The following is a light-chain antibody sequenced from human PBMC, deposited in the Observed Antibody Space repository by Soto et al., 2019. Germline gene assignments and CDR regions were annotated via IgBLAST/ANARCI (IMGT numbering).Light chain of an antibody. CDR2: GAS. CDR1: QSVSSNY. CDR3: QQYGSSSSWT. J-gene: IGKJ1*01. Sequence: EVVLSQSPGTLSLSPEEKATLSCRAIQSVSSNYLAWHQQKPGQAPRLIIYGASDRATGIPDRFSGSGSGTDFTLTINRLEPEDFAVYYCQQYGSSSSWTFGQGTKVDIK. V-gene: IGKV3-20*01.